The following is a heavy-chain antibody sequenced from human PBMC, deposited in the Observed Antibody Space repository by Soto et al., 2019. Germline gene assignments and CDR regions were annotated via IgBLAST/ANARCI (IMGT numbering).Heavy chain of an antibody. V-gene: IGHV5-10-1*01. CDR2: IDPSDSYT. Sequence: GESLKISCKGSGYSFTIYWISWVRQMPGKGLEWMGRIDPSDSYTNYSPSFQGHVTISADKSISTAYLQWSSLKASDTAMYYCARPASTSPFDYYYGMDVWGQGTTVTVSS. J-gene: IGHJ6*02. CDR1: GYSFTIYW. CDR3: ARPASTSPFDYYYGMDV. D-gene: IGHD2-2*01.